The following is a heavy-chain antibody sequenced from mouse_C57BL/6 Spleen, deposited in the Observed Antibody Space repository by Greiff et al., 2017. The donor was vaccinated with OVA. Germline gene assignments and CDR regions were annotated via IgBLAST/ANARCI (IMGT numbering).Heavy chain of an antibody. CDR1: GYTFTSYW. J-gene: IGHJ2*01. D-gene: IGHD3-2*02. CDR2: IDPSDSYT. CDR3: ARTAQATLFDY. Sequence: QVQLKQPGAELVMPGASVKLSCKASGYTFTSYWMHWVKQRPGQGLEWIGEIDPSDSYTNYNQKFKGKSTLTVDKSSSTAYMQLSSLTSEDSAVYYCARTAQATLFDYWGQGTTLTVSS. V-gene: IGHV1-69*01.